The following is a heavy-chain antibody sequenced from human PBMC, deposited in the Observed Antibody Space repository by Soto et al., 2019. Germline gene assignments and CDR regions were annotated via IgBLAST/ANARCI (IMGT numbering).Heavy chain of an antibody. CDR1: GGTFSSYA. V-gene: IGHV1-69*13. CDR2: IIPIFGTA. Sequence: SVKVSCKASGGTFSSYAISWVRQAPGQGLEWMGGIIPIFGTANYAQKFQGRVTITADESTSTAYMELSSLRSEDTAVYYCASYGSGSSNWFDPWGQGTMVTVYS. J-gene: IGHJ5*02. CDR3: ASYGSGSSNWFDP. D-gene: IGHD3-10*01.